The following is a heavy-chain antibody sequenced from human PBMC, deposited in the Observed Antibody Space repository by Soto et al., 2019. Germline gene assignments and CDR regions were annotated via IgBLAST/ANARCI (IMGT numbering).Heavy chain of an antibody. V-gene: IGHV4-59*01. Sequence: PSETLSLTCTVSGGSISSYYWSWIRQPPGKGLEWIGYIYYSGSTNYNPSLKSRVTISVDTSKNQFSLKLSSVTAADTAVYYCARVPTMTNAAFDIWGQGTMVTVSS. CDR3: ARVPTMTNAAFDI. D-gene: IGHD3-22*01. J-gene: IGHJ3*02. CDR1: GGSISSYY. CDR2: IYYSGST.